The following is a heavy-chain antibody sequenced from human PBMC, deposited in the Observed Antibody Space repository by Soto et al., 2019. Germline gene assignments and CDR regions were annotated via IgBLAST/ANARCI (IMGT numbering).Heavy chain of an antibody. CDR3: ARCRPSYDPIDAFDM. D-gene: IGHD3-22*01. CDR2: FDPEDGET. J-gene: IGHJ3*02. Sequence: ASVKVSCEVSVYTLTELSMHWVRQAPGKGLERMGGFDPEDGETIYAQKFQGRVTMTEDTSTDTAYMELSSLRSEDTAVYYCARCRPSYDPIDAFDMWGQGTMVTDSS. V-gene: IGHV1-24*01. CDR1: VYTLTELS.